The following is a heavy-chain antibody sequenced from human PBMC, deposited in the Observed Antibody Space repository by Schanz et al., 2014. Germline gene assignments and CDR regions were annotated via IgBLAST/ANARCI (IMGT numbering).Heavy chain of an antibody. CDR3: VKDLQRELLRDDHYYGMDV. V-gene: IGHV3-7*01. CDR2: ISEDGSEK. CDR1: GFTFNTYL. J-gene: IGHJ6*02. D-gene: IGHD1-26*01. Sequence: VRVVESGGDLILPGGSLRLSCDGSGFTFNTYLMGWVRQVPGKGLEWVATISEDGSEKNYGDSVKGRFAVSRDNSKNSVDLQMNSLRAEDTAVYYCVKDLQRELLRDDHYYGMDVWGQGTTVTVSS.